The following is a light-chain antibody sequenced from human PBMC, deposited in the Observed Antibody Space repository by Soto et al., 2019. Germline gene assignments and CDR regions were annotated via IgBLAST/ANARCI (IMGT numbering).Light chain of an antibody. CDR3: QQSYSTPRT. Sequence: DIQMTQSPSSLSASVGDRVTITCRASQSISSYLNWYQHKSGKAPKLLIYAASSLQSGVPSRFSGSGSGTDFTLTIGSLQPEDFANYYFQQSYSTPRTFGQGTKVEIK. J-gene: IGKJ1*01. V-gene: IGKV1-39*01. CDR1: QSISSY. CDR2: AAS.